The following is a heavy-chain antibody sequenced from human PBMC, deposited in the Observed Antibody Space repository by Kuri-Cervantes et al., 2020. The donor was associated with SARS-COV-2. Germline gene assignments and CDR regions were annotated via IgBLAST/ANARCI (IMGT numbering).Heavy chain of an antibody. Sequence: SVKVSCKASGGTFSSYAISWVRQAPGQGLEWMAGIIPIFGLIDYAQRFQGRVTVTADKSTSTVYMELSSLTSEDTAVYYCASGDTSMVKDDYYGMDVWGQGTTVTVSS. CDR1: GGTFSSYA. V-gene: IGHV1-69*10. CDR2: IIPIFGLI. CDR3: ASGDTSMVKDDYYGMDV. J-gene: IGHJ6*02. D-gene: IGHD5-18*01.